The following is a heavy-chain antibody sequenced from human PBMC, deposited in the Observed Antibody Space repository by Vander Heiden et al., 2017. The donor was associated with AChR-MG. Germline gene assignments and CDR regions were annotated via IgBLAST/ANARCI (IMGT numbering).Heavy chain of an antibody. Sequence: QVQLQQWGAGLLKPSETLSITCAVYGGSFSGYYWSWIRQPPGKGLECIGEINHSGSTNYNPSLMCRVTISVDTSKNQCALKLGSVTAADTAVYYCARGRSNRTTVTPPIRYWGQGTLVTVSS. CDR2: INHSGST. CDR1: GGSFSGYY. V-gene: IGHV4-34*01. CDR3: ARGRSNRTTVTPPIRY. J-gene: IGHJ4*02. D-gene: IGHD4-17*01.